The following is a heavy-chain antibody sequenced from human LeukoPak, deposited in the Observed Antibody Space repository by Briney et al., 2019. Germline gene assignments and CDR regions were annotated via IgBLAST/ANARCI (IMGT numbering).Heavy chain of an antibody. Sequence: SETLSLTCTVCGGSISSSSYYRGWIRQPPGKGLEWIGSIYYSGSTNYNPSLKSRVTISVDTSKNQFSLELTSVTAADTAVYYCARLRYDASGYYPSRGRYFDYWGQGTLVTVSS. V-gene: IGHV4-39*07. J-gene: IGHJ4*02. CDR3: ARLRYDASGYYPSRGRYFDY. CDR2: IYYSGST. CDR1: GGSISSSSYY. D-gene: IGHD3-22*01.